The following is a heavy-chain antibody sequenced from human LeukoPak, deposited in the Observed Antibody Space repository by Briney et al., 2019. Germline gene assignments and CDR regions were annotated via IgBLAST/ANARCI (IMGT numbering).Heavy chain of an antibody. J-gene: IGHJ5*02. CDR1: GGSISSGTYY. D-gene: IGHD1-26*01. V-gene: IGHV4-61*02. CDR3: ARAPRSGIGDRRGYWFDP. Sequence: SETLSLTCTVSGGSISSGTYYWTWLRQPAGKGLEWIGRISTTGSASYNPSLRSRVTVSADTSKNQSSLKLTSVTAADTALYYCARAPRSGIGDRRGYWFDPWGQGTLVTVSS. CDR2: ISTTGSA.